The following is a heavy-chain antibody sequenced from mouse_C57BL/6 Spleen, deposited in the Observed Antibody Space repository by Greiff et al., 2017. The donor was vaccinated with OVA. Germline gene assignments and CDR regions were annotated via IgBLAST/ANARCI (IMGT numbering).Heavy chain of an antibody. CDR3: ASGDTTVDFDY. V-gene: IGHV1-22*01. Sequence: VQLKQSGPELVKPGASVKMSCKASGYTFTDYNMHWVKQSHGKSLEWIGYINPNNGGTSYNQKFKGKATLTVNKSSSTAYMELRSLTSEDSAVYYCASGDTTVDFDYWGQGTTLTVSS. CDR2: INPNNGGT. D-gene: IGHD1-1*01. CDR1: GYTFTDYN. J-gene: IGHJ2*01.